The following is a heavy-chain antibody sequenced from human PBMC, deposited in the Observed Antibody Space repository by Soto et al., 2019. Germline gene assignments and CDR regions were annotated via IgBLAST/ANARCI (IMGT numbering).Heavy chain of an antibody. CDR3: SPWASPPQVISFFDT. V-gene: IGHV3-11*06. J-gene: IGHJ4*01. Sequence: GGSLRLSCAASGFSISDYYMSWIRQAPGKGLEWLAYISQSYSYTNYADSVKGRFTISRDNANDSVYLQMNSLRVDDSAIYYCSPWASPPQVISFFDTGGQGALVTVSS. CDR2: ISQSYSYT. CDR1: GFSISDYY. D-gene: IGHD3-3*02.